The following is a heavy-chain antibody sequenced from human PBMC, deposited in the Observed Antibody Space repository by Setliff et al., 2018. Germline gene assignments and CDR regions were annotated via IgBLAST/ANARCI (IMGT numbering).Heavy chain of an antibody. J-gene: IGHJ4*02. CDR2: SIPMYRTT. D-gene: IGHD2-15*01. Sequence: SVKVSCKASGYTFTSSGISWVRQAPGQGLEWMGGSIPMYRTTKYAQKFQGRVTITTDESTTTAYMELSSLRSEDTAVYYCATGPDIGEFGGNYFNYWGQGTLVTVSS. CDR1: GYTFTSSG. V-gene: IGHV1-69*05. CDR3: ATGPDIGEFGGNYFNY.